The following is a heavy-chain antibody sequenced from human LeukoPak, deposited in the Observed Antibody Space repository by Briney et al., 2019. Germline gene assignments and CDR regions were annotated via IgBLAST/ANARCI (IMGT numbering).Heavy chain of an antibody. Sequence: GGSLRLSCAASGFTFSSYSMNWVRQAPGKGLEWVSSISSSSSYIYYADSVKGRFTISRDNAKNSLYLQMNSLRAEDTAVYYCARVTDILTGYDYWGQGTLVTVSS. D-gene: IGHD3-9*01. CDR3: ARVTDILTGYDY. CDR2: ISSSSSYI. CDR1: GFTFSSYS. V-gene: IGHV3-21*01. J-gene: IGHJ4*02.